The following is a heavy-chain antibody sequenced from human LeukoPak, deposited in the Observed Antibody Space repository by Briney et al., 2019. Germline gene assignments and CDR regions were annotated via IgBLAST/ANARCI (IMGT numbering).Heavy chain of an antibody. Sequence: SETVSLTCSVSGGSISSSRSYWGWIRQTPGKGLEWVGSIYYNGDTYYNPSFKSRVSMSVDTAKNQISLILTSVTAADTAVYYCSREGYSCPNWFDTWGQGTLVTVSS. J-gene: IGHJ5*02. CDR3: SREGYSCPNWFDT. CDR1: GGSISSSRSY. D-gene: IGHD4-11*01. CDR2: IYYNGDT. V-gene: IGHV4-39*07.